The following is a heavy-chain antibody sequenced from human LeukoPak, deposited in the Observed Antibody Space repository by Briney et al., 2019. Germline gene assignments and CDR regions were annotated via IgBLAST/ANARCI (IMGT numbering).Heavy chain of an antibody. Sequence: GGSLRLSCAASGFTFSSYAMTWVRQAPGRGLEWVSAISGRASSTYYADAVKGRFTISRDNSKNTLYLQMSSLRDEDTAVYYCVSTGVPRGYYYDSSGPSLWGQGTLVTVSS. J-gene: IGHJ4*02. D-gene: IGHD3-22*01. CDR3: VSTGVPRGYYYDSSGPSL. CDR2: ISGRASST. V-gene: IGHV3-23*01. CDR1: GFTFSSYA.